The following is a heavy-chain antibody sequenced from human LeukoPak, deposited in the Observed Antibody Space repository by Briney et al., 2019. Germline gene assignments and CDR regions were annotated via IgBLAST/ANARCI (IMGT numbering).Heavy chain of an antibody. V-gene: IGHV1-69*13. Sequence: SVKVSCKASGGTFSSYAISWVRQAPGQGLEWMGGIIPIFGTANYAQKFQGRVTITADESTSTAYMELSSLRSEDTAVYYCARDRPLRGISNSGVVFEGGMDVWGQGATVIVSS. CDR1: GGTFSSYA. D-gene: IGHD3-3*01. J-gene: IGHJ6*02. CDR2: IIPIFGTA. CDR3: ARDRPLRGISNSGVVFEGGMDV.